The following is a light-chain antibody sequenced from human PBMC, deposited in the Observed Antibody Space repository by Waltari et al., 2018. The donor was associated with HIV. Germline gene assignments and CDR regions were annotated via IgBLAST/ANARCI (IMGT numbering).Light chain of an antibody. CDR3: QQRNDWLIT. CDR1: HDISTS. Sequence: IVLSQYPVTLSLSPGERATITCWASHDISTSLAWYQQKPGQSPRLLIYDASVRATDIPARFSGSGSETDFTLTIDTVEREDSGIYYCQQRNDWLITFGQGTQLE. J-gene: IGKJ5*01. CDR2: DAS. V-gene: IGKV3D-11*01.